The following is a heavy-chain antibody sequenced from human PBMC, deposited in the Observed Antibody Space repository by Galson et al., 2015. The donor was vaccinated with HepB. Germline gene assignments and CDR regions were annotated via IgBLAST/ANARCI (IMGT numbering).Heavy chain of an antibody. CDR1: GYTFTSYY. CDR3: ARGGASPGVLYGMDV. J-gene: IGHJ6*02. D-gene: IGHD4/OR15-4a*01. V-gene: IGHV1-46*01. Sequence: SVKVSCKASGYTFTSYYMHWVRQAPGQGLEWMGIINPSGGSTSYAQKFQGRVTMTADGSTSTAYMELSSLRSEDTAVYYCARGGASPGVLYGMDVWGQGTTVTVSS. CDR2: INPSGGST.